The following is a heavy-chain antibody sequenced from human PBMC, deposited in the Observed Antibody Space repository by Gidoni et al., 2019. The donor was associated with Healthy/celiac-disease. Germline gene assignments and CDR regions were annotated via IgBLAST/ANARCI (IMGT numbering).Heavy chain of an antibody. Sequence: QAQLRESGPGPVKPSETLSRTCTVFGRAMSRYCRSWSRQPPGKGLEWSGYTYYSGSSNYNPSLKSRVPISVDTSTNQFSLKLSSLTAADTAVYYCARGAEVTAIYYYYYMDVWGKGTTVTVSS. CDR1: GRAMSRYC. V-gene: IGHV4-59*01. J-gene: IGHJ6*03. CDR3: ARGAEVTAIYYYYYMDV. CDR2: TYYSGSS. D-gene: IGHD5-18*01.